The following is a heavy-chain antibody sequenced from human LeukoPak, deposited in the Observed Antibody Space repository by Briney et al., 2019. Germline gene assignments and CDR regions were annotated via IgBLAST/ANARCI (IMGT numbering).Heavy chain of an antibody. D-gene: IGHD3-22*01. CDR3: ARVGLEDYYDSSGYPDY. J-gene: IGHJ4*02. Sequence: SETLSLTCAVYGGSFSGYYRSWIRQPPGKGLEWIGEIDHSGSTNYNPSLKSRVTISVDTSKNQFSLKLSSVTAADTAEYYCARVGLEDYYDSSGYPDYWGQGTLVTVSS. CDR1: GGSFSGYY. CDR2: IDHSGST. V-gene: IGHV4-34*01.